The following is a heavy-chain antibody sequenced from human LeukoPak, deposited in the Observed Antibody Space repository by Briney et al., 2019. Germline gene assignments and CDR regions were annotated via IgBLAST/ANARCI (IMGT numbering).Heavy chain of an antibody. D-gene: IGHD6-13*01. CDR2: ISHSGGP. Sequence: SETLSLTCVVSGGSISSSNWWSWVRQPPGKGLEWIGEISHSGGPNYNPSLKGRLTISVDKSKNQFSLKLKSVTAADTAVYYCARIATTGLDYWGQGTLVNVSS. V-gene: IGHV4/OR15-8*01. CDR1: GGSISSSNW. CDR3: ARIATTGLDY. J-gene: IGHJ4*02.